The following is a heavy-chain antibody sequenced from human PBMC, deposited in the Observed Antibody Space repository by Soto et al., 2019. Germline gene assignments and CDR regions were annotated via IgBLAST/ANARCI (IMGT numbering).Heavy chain of an antibody. Sequence: SETLSLTCTVSCGSISVYYWNWIRQSPWKGLEWIGYISYSGTTKYNPSLKSRVTISVDTSKNQFSLKLSSVTAADTAVYYCARSGRNYFDPWGQGALVTVSS. D-gene: IGHD5-12*01. CDR1: CGSISVYY. CDR2: ISYSGTT. CDR3: ARSGRNYFDP. V-gene: IGHV4-59*01. J-gene: IGHJ5*02.